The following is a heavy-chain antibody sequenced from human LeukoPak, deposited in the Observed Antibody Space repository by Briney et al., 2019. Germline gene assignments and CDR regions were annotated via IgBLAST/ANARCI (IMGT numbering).Heavy chain of an antibody. D-gene: IGHD3-22*01. Sequence: QPGGSLRLSCAASGFTFSSYAMSWVRQAPGKGLEWVSGISGSGGSTYYADSVKGRFTISRDNSKNTLYLQMNSLRAEDTALYYCAKEGYYFDSSGYYDYWGQGTLVTVSS. CDR1: GFTFSSYA. V-gene: IGHV3-23*01. J-gene: IGHJ4*02. CDR2: ISGSGGST. CDR3: AKEGYYFDSSGYYDY.